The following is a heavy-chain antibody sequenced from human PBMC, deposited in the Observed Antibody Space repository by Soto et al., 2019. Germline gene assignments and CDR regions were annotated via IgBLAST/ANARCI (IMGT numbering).Heavy chain of an antibody. D-gene: IGHD1-26*01. V-gene: IGHV3-23*01. CDR3: ARRGSGSYYDY. CDR1: GFTFSSYA. J-gene: IGHJ4*02. CDR2: ISGSGGST. Sequence: EVQLLESGGGLVQPGGSLRLSCAASGFTFSSYAMRWVRQAPVKGLEWVSAISGSGGSTYYADSVKGRFTISRDNSKNTLYLQMNSLRAVDTAVYDCARRGSGSYYDYWGQGTLVTVSS.